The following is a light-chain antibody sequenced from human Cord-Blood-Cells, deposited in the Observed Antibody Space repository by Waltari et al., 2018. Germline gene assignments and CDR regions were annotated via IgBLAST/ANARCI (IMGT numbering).Light chain of an antibody. Sequence: EIVLTQSPGTLSLSPGERATLSCSASQSVSSSYLAWYQHKPGQAPRLLIYGASSRATGIPDRFSVSGSGTDFTLTISRLEPEDFAVYYCQQYGSSPLTFGGGTKVEIK. CDR1: QSVSSSY. CDR3: QQYGSSPLT. V-gene: IGKV3-20*01. CDR2: GAS. J-gene: IGKJ4*01.